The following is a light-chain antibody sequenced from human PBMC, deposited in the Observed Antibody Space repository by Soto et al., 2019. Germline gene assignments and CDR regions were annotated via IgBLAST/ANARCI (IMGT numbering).Light chain of an antibody. CDR2: GAS. Sequence: EIVMTQSPATLSVSPGERATLSCRASQSVSGNLAWYQQKPGQAPRLLIYGASTRSTGIPARFSGSGSGTEFTLTISSLQCEDFAVYYCQQYNNWPPNFGQGTRLEIK. CDR1: QSVSGN. V-gene: IGKV3-15*01. CDR3: QQYNNWPPN. J-gene: IGKJ5*01.